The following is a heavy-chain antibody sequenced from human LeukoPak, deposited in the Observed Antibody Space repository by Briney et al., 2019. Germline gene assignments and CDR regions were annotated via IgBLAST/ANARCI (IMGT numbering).Heavy chain of an antibody. CDR2: IYYSGST. D-gene: IGHD3-22*01. Sequence: SETLSLTCTVSGGSISSGGYYWSWIRQHPGKGLEWIGYIYYSGSTYYNPSLKSRVTISVDTSKNQFSLKLSSVTAADTAVYYCARVVGGYYPYYYYYGVDVWGQGTTVTVSS. CDR1: GGSISSGGYY. J-gene: IGHJ6*02. CDR3: ARVVGGYYPYYYYYGVDV. V-gene: IGHV4-31*03.